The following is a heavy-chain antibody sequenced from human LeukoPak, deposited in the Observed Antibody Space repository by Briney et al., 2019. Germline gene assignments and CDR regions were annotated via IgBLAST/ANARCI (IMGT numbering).Heavy chain of an antibody. D-gene: IGHD6-13*01. Sequence: GGSLRLSCAASGFTFSSYGMHWVRQAPGKGLQWVAFIRYDGSNKYYADSVKGRFTISRDNSKNTLYLQMNSLRAEDTAVYYCARCQIAVAGPDRIYYYYYMVVWGKGTTVTVSS. J-gene: IGHJ6*03. CDR1: GFTFSSYG. CDR2: IRYDGSNK. CDR3: ARCQIAVAGPDRIYYYYYMVV. V-gene: IGHV3-30*02.